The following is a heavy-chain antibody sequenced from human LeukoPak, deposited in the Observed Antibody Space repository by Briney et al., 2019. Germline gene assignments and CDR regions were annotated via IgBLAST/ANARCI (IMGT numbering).Heavy chain of an antibody. CDR3: ARQDTSGYYLDY. CDR1: GGTFSSYA. J-gene: IGHJ4*02. Sequence: SVKVSCKASGGTFSSYAISWVRQAPGQGLEWMGGIIPIFGTANYAQKFQGRVTITADESTGTAYMELSSLRSEDTAVYYCARQDTSGYYLDYWGQGTLVTVSS. D-gene: IGHD3-22*01. V-gene: IGHV1-69*13. CDR2: IIPIFGTA.